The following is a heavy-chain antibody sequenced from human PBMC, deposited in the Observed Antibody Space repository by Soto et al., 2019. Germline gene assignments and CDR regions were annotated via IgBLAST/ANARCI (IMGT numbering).Heavy chain of an antibody. CDR2: IYYSGST. CDR1: GVSINNADYS. CDR3: ASPKIAFYNWFDP. J-gene: IGHJ5*02. Sequence: SETLSLTCAVSGVSINNADYSWSWIRQPPGKGLEWIGSIYYSGSTYYNPSLKSRVTISVDTSKNQFSLKLSSVTAADTAVYYCASPKIAFYNWFDPWGQGTLVTVSS. D-gene: IGHD3-3*02. V-gene: IGHV4-39*01.